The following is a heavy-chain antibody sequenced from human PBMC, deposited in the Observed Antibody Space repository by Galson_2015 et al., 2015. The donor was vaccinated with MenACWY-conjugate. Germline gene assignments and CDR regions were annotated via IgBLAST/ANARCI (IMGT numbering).Heavy chain of an antibody. Sequence: SVKVSCKVSGYTLTELSMHWVRQAPGKGLEWMGGFDPEDGETIYAQKFQGRVTMTEDTSTDTAYMELSSLRSEDTAVYYCATGLSSGYLRDYWGQGTLVTVSS. CDR1: GYTLTELS. J-gene: IGHJ4*02. CDR3: ATGLSSGYLRDY. CDR2: FDPEDGET. V-gene: IGHV1-24*01. D-gene: IGHD3-22*01.